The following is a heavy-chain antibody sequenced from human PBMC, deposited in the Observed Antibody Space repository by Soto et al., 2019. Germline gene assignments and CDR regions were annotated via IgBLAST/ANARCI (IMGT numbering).Heavy chain of an antibody. J-gene: IGHJ4*02. D-gene: IGHD2-15*01. Sequence: GASVKVSCKASGYTFTGYYMHWVRQAPGQGLEWMGWINPNSGGTNYAQKFQGWVTMTRDTSISTAYMELSRLSSDDTAVYYCATSRDATSGGLGYWGQGTLVTVSS. CDR2: INPNSGGT. CDR1: GYTFTGYY. V-gene: IGHV1-2*04. CDR3: ATSRDATSGGLGY.